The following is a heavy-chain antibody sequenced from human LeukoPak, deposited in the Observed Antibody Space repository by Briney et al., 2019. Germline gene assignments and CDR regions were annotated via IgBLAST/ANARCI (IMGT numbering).Heavy chain of an antibody. V-gene: IGHV3-20*04. J-gene: IGHJ5*02. Sequence: RPGGSLRLSCAAPGFTFDDYGMSWVRHAPGKGREWGSGISWSGGNTGYADSVKGRFTISRDNAKNSLYLQMNSLRAEDTAFYYCARAPDGTWYRNWFDPWGQGTLVTVSS. CDR2: ISWSGGNT. CDR1: GFTFDDYG. D-gene: IGHD6-13*01. CDR3: ARAPDGTWYRNWFDP.